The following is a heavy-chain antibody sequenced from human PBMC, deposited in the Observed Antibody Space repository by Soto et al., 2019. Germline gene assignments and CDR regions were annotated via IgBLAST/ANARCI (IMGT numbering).Heavy chain of an antibody. Sequence: GGSLRLSCAASGFTFSSYAMSWVRQAPGKGLEWVSAISGSGGSTYYAVSVKGRFTISRDNSKNTLYLQMNSLRAEDTAVYYCAKVHLDFWSGYYDYWGQGTLVTVSS. CDR1: GFTFSSYA. CDR2: ISGSGGST. J-gene: IGHJ4*02. CDR3: AKVHLDFWSGYYDY. D-gene: IGHD3-3*01. V-gene: IGHV3-23*01.